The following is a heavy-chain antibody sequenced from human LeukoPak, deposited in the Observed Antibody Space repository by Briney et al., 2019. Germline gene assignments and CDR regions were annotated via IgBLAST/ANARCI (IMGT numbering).Heavy chain of an antibody. CDR1: GYTFTSYY. D-gene: IGHD2-2*01. V-gene: IGHV1-46*01. CDR3: ASRQGYCSSTGCYGFDY. CDR2: INPSGGST. J-gene: IGHJ4*02. Sequence: ASVEVSCKASGYTFTSYYMHWVRQAPGQGLEWMGIINPSGGSTSYAQKFQGRVTMTRDTSTSTVYMELSSLRSEDTAVYYCASRQGYCSSTGCYGFDYWGQGTLVTVSS.